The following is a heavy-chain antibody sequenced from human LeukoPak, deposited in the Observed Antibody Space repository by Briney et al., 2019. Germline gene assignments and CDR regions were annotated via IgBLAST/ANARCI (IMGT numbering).Heavy chain of an antibody. D-gene: IGHD2-21*02. CDR2: VQHSGSA. J-gene: IGHJ4*02. Sequence: SQPLSLTCGVSGGSISGGDYSWSWIRQPPGKGVEGIGNVQHSGSAYYNPSLQSRVTMSLDRSNNHFSLKLSSVTAADTAVYYCARALSVTDFAYGRQGTLVTVSS. CDR1: GGSISGGDYS. V-gene: IGHV4-30-2*01. CDR3: ARALSVTDFAY.